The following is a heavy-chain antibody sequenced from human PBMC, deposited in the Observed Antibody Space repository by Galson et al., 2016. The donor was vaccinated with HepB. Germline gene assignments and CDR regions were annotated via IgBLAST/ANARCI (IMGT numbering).Heavy chain of an antibody. CDR3: ARGKREWGFDF. J-gene: IGHJ5*01. CDR1: GFTFSDYY. CDR2: ISPSSSYR. V-gene: IGHV3-11*06. Sequence: SLRLSCAASGFTFSDYYMSWTRQAPGKGLEWVSYISPSSSYRNYADSIQGRFTISRDNAKSSLFLQMNSLGIEDTAVYYCARGKREWGFDFWGQGALVTVSS. D-gene: IGHD2-8*01.